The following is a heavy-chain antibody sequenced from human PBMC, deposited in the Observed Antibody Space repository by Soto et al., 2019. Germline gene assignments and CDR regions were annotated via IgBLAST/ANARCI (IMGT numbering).Heavy chain of an antibody. CDR1: GFTFNSYA. V-gene: IGHV3-23*01. J-gene: IGHJ4*02. D-gene: IGHD2-2*01. CDR2: ISGSGGST. CDR3: AKKYHTTTSCFDY. Sequence: PGGSLRLSCAASGFTFNSYAMSWVRQAPGKGLEWDSAISGSGGSTYYADSVKGRFTISRDNSKNTLYLQMNSLRAEDTAVYFCAKKYHTTTSCFDYWGQGTLVTVSS.